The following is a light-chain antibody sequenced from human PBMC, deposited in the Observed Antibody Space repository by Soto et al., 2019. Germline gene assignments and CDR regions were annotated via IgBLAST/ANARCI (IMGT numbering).Light chain of an antibody. CDR2: GAS. V-gene: IGKV1-39*01. CDR3: QQSYSTPRT. J-gene: IGKJ1*01. CDR1: QSISSY. Sequence: DLQMTQSPSSLSASVGDRVTITCRASQSISSYLNWYQQKPGKAPKLLIYGASSLQSGVPSRFSGSGSGTDFTLTISSQQPEDFATYYCQQSYSTPRTFGQGTKVEIK.